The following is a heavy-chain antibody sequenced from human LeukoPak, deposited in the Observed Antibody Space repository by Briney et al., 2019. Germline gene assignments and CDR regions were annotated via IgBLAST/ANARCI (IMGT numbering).Heavy chain of an antibody. D-gene: IGHD3-10*01. V-gene: IGHV3-48*01. J-gene: IGHJ6*02. Sequence: GGSLRLSCAASGFTFSSYSMNWVRQAPGKGLEWVSYISSSSTIYYADSVKGRFTISRDNAKNSLYLQMNSLRAEDTAVYYCARDMEYYYGSGACGMDVWGQGTTVTVSS. CDR2: ISSSSTI. CDR1: GFTFSSYS. CDR3: ARDMEYYYGSGACGMDV.